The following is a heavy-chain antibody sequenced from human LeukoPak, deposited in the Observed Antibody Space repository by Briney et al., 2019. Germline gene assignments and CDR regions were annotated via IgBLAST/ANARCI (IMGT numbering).Heavy chain of an antibody. CDR3: ARDQLATLYYYYGMDV. D-gene: IGHD2-15*01. CDR1: GGSISSSSYY. V-gene: IGHV4-39*07. J-gene: IGHJ6*02. Sequence: TSETLSLTCTVSGGSISSSSYYWGWIRQPPGKGLEWIGSIYYSGSTYYNPSLKSRVTISVDTSKNQFSLKLSSVTAAVTAVYYCARDQLATLYYYYGMDVWGQGTTVTVSS. CDR2: IYYSGST.